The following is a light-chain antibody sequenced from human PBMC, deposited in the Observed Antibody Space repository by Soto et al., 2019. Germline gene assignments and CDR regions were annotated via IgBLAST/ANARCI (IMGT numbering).Light chain of an antibody. Sequence: EVVLTQSPGTLSLSPGERATLSCRASQSVSSSYLAWYQQKPGQAPRLLIYGASSRATGIPDRFSGSGSGTDFTLTISRVEPEDFAVYYCHHYETFGQGTKVEVK. CDR2: GAS. J-gene: IGKJ1*01. CDR1: QSVSSSY. V-gene: IGKV3-20*01. CDR3: HHYET.